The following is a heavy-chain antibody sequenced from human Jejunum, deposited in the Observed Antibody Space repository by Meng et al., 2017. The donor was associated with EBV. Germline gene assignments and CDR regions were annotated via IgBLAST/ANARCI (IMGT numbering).Heavy chain of an antibody. D-gene: IGHD5-12*01. CDR3: ARDPIRGYSSQGGFDY. J-gene: IGHJ4*02. CDR1: GFTFSDYY. CDR2: ISRSGDTI. Sequence: HLVEAGEGLVKPGGSLRLSCAVSGFTFSDYYMSWIRQAPGKGLEWLSYISRSGDTIYYADSVKGRFTVSRDNAKNSLYLQMNSLGAEDTAVYYCARDPIRGYSSQGGFDYWGQGTLVTVSS. V-gene: IGHV3-11*01.